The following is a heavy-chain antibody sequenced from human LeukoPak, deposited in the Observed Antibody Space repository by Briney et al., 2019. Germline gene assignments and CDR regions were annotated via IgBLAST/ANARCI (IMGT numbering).Heavy chain of an antibody. J-gene: IGHJ4*02. CDR1: GFTFSSYS. CDR3: ARDYGGSSPFDY. CDR2: ISTSSSYI. D-gene: IGHD4-23*01. V-gene: IGHV3-21*01. Sequence: GGSLRLSCAGSGFTFSSYSMNWVRQAPGKGLEWVSFISTSSSYIYYADSVKGRFTISRDNAKNSLYLQMNSLRAEDTAVYYCARDYGGSSPFDYWGQGTLVTVSS.